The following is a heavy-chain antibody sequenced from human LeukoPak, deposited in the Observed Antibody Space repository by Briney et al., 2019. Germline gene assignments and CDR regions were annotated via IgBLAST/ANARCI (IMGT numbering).Heavy chain of an antibody. Sequence: GSLRLSCAASGFNFIDYSMNWVRQAPGKGLEWIGEINHSGSTNYNPSLKSRVTISVDTSKNQFSLKLSSVTAADTAVYYCARGRSGSRLFDPWGQGTLVTVSS. CDR1: GFNFIDYS. CDR2: INHSGST. J-gene: IGHJ5*02. CDR3: ARGRSGSRLFDP. D-gene: IGHD1-26*01. V-gene: IGHV4-34*01.